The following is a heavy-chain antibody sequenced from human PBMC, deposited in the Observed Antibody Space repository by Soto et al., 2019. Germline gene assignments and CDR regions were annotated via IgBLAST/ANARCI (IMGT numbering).Heavy chain of an antibody. V-gene: IGHV3-30*18. Sequence: QVQLVESGGGVVQPGRSLRLSCAASGFTFSSYGMHWVRQAPGKGLEWVAVISYDGSNKYYADSVKGRFTISRDNSKNTLYLQMNRLRAEDTAVYYCAKEGRSVADTNWFDPWGQGTLVTVSS. CDR2: ISYDGSNK. CDR3: AKEGRSVADTNWFDP. D-gene: IGHD6-19*01. CDR1: GFTFSSYG. J-gene: IGHJ5*02.